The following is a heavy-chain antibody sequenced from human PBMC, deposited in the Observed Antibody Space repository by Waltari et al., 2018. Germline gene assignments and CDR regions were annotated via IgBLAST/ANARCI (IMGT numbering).Heavy chain of an antibody. Sequence: GSGKGLEWVSRIRSKANSNATAYAASVKVRFTISRDDSKNTAYLQMNSLKTEDTAVYYCTYCSGGSCYGRHWGQGTLVTVSS. CDR2: IRSKANSNAT. J-gene: IGHJ4*02. CDR3: TYCSGGSCYGRH. D-gene: IGHD2-15*01. V-gene: IGHV3-73*01.